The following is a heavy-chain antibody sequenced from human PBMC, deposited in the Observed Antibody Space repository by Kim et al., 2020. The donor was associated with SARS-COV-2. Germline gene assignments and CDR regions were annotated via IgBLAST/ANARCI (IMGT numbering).Heavy chain of an antibody. CDR3: ARVESATVTDNYYFDY. Sequence: SHKSRVTISVDTSKNQFSLKLSSVTAADTAVYYCARVESATVTDNYYFDYWGQGTLVTVSS. D-gene: IGHD4-17*01. J-gene: IGHJ4*02. V-gene: IGHV4-31*02.